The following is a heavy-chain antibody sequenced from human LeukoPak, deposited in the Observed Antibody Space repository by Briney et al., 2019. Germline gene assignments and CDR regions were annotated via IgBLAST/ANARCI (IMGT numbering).Heavy chain of an antibody. V-gene: IGHV7-4-1*02. Sequence: PGASVKVSCKASGYTFTSYAMNWVRQAPGQGLEWMGWINTNTGNPTYAQGFTGRFVFSLDTSVSTAYLQISSLKAEDTAVYYCARDMDSSTFYYYGMDVWGQGTTVTVSS. CDR3: ARDMDSSTFYYYGMDV. CDR2: INTNTGNP. D-gene: IGHD6-13*01. CDR1: GYTFTSYA. J-gene: IGHJ6*02.